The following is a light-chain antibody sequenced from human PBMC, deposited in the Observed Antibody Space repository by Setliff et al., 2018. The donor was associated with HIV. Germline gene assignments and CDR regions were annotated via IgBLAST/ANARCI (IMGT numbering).Light chain of an antibody. J-gene: IGLJ1*01. V-gene: IGLV2-14*03. Sequence: QSVLTQPASVSGSPGQPITISCTGTSSDVGGYNYVSWYQQHPGKAPKLIIYDVSNRPSGVSNRFPGSKSGNTASLTISGLQAEDETDYYCSSYTSTLYVFGSGTKVTV. CDR1: SSDVGGYNY. CDR3: SSYTSTLYV. CDR2: DVS.